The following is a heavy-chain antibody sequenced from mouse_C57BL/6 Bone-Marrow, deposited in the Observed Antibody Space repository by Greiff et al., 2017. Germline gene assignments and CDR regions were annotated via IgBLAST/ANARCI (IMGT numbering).Heavy chain of an antibody. V-gene: IGHV5-4*01. CDR3: ARERYWAWFAY. CDR1: GFTFSSYA. J-gene: IGHJ3*01. Sequence: EVQRVESGGGLVKPGGSLKLSCAASGFTFSSYAMSWVRQTPEKRLEWVATISDGGSYTYYPDNVKGRFTISRDNAKNNLYLQMSHLKSEDTAMYYCARERYWAWFAYWGQGTLVTVSA. D-gene: IGHD2-14*01. CDR2: ISDGGSYT.